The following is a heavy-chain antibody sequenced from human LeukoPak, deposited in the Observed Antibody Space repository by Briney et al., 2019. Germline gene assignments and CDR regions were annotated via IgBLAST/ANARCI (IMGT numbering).Heavy chain of an antibody. Sequence: ASVKVSCKASGGTFSSYAISWVRQAPGQGLEWMGGIIPIFGTANYAQKFQGRVTITTDESTSTAYMELSSLRSEDTAVYYCARDSGRGIVVVPAAREVDYYYYMDVWGKGTTVTVSS. CDR2: IIPIFGTA. CDR3: ARDSGRGIVVVPAAREVDYYYYMDV. J-gene: IGHJ6*03. D-gene: IGHD2-2*01. CDR1: GGTFSSYA. V-gene: IGHV1-69*05.